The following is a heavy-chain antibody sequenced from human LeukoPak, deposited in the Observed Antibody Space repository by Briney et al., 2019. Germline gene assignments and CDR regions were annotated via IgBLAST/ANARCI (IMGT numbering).Heavy chain of an antibody. CDR2: ICYSGST. CDR3: AKNQGYCSGGSCSPHNNWFDP. Sequence: SETLSLTCSVSGGSISTSPYYWSWIRQPPGKGLEWIGYICYSGSTNYNPSLKSRVTISVDTSKNQFSLKLSSVTAADTAVYYCAKNQGYCSGGSCSPHNNWFDPWGQGTLVTVSS. V-gene: IGHV4-61*01. J-gene: IGHJ5*02. CDR1: GGSISTSPYY. D-gene: IGHD2-15*01.